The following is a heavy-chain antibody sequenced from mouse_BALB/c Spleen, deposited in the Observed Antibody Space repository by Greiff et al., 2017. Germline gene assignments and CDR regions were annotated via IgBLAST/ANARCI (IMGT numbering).Heavy chain of an antibody. V-gene: IGHV5-6-3*01. J-gene: IGHJ3*01. D-gene: IGHD6-1*01. CDR3: ARDSLSWFAY. CDR2: INSNGGST. Sequence: DVMLVESGGGLVQPGGSLKLSCAASGFTFSSYGMSWVRQTPDKRLELVATINSNGGSTYYPDSVKGRFTISRDNAKNTLYLQMSSLKSEDTAMYYCARDSLSWFAYWGQGTLVTVSA. CDR1: GFTFSSYG.